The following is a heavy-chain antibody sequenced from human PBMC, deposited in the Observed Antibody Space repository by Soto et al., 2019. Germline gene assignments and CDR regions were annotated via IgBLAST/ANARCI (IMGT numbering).Heavy chain of an antibody. CDR2: IKSDGRST. J-gene: IGHJ5*02. CDR1: GFTFSGHW. V-gene: IGHV3-74*01. Sequence: EVQLVESGGGLVQPGGSLRLSCAASGFTFSGHWMHWVRQAPGKGLVWVSRIKSDGRSTSYADSVKGRFTVSRDNAKNTLYLQMNSLRAEDTAVYYCARSYWFDPWGKGTLVTVSS. CDR3: ARSYWFDP. D-gene: IGHD1-1*01.